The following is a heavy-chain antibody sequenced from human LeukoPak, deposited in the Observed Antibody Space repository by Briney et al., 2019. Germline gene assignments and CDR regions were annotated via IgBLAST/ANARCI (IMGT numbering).Heavy chain of an antibody. Sequence: PSETLSLTCRVSAVPISGSYWTWIRQSPGKGLAWIGYIYYSGSTNYNPSLKSRVTISVDTSNKQFSLKLRSVTAADTAVYYCARAKVTYYYHGNGYYFDSWGQGTLVTVSP. CDR1: AVPISGSY. D-gene: IGHD3-22*01. CDR3: ARAKVTYYYHGNGYYFDS. J-gene: IGHJ4*02. V-gene: IGHV4-59*01. CDR2: IYYSGST.